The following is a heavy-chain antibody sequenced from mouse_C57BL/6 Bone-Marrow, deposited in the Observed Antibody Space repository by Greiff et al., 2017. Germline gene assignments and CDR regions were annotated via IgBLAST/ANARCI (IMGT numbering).Heavy chain of an antibody. V-gene: IGHV1-54*01. D-gene: IGHD1-1*02. J-gene: IGHJ2*01. Sequence: VQLQQSGAELVRPGTSVKVSCKASGYAFTNYLIEWVKQRPGQGLEWIGVINPGSGGTNYNEKFKGKATLTADKSSSTAYMQLSSLTSEDSAVYFCARRGVAFDYWGQGTTLTVSS. CDR2: INPGSGGT. CDR3: ARRGVAFDY. CDR1: GYAFTNYL.